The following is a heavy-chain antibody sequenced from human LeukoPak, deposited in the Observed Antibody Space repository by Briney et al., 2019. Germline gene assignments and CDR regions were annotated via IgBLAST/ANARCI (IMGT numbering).Heavy chain of an antibody. D-gene: IGHD3-16*02. CDR3: ARYSYDYVWGSYRPPGYYYYYMDV. CDR2: MNPNSGNT. CDR1: GYTFTSYD. V-gene: IGHV1-8*01. Sequence: ASVKVSCKASGYTFTSYDINWVRQATGQGLEWMGWMNPNSGNTGYAQKFQGRVTMTRNTSISTAYMELSSLRSEDTAVYYCARYSYDYVWGSYRPPGYYYYYMDVWGKGTTVTISS. J-gene: IGHJ6*03.